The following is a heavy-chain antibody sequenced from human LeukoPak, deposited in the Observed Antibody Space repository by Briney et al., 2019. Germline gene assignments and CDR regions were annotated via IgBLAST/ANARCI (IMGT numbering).Heavy chain of an antibody. CDR1: GYTFISYA. CDR3: AREYPTIHCSGGSCYSPHWFDP. V-gene: IGHV7-4-1*02. CDR2: INTNTGNP. Sequence: ASVKVPCKASGYTFISYAMNWVRQAPGQGLEWMGWINTNTGNPTYAQGFTGRFVFSLDTSVSTAYLQISSLETEDTAVYYCAREYPTIHCSGGSCYSPHWFDPWGQGTLVTVSS. D-gene: IGHD2-15*01. J-gene: IGHJ5*02.